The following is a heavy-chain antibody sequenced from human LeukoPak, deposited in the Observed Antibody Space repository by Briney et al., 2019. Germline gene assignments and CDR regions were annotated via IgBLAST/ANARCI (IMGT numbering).Heavy chain of an antibody. Sequence: GGSLRLSCAAAGFTFSSYCMHWVRQAPGKGLVWVSRINSDGSSITYADSVRGRFTITRDNAKNTLYLQMNSLRVEDTAVYYCAREGRVSGYDFDCWGQGTLVTVSS. J-gene: IGHJ4*02. CDR2: INSDGSSI. V-gene: IGHV3-74*03. D-gene: IGHD5-12*01. CDR3: AREGRVSGYDFDC. CDR1: GFTFSSYC.